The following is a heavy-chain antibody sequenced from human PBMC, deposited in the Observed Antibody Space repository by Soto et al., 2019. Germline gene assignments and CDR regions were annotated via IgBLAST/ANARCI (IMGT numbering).Heavy chain of an antibody. D-gene: IGHD3-22*01. J-gene: IGHJ4*02. V-gene: IGHV1-8*01. CDR1: GYTFTSYD. CDR3: ARGRDYYDSSGYYSLLFDY. CDR2: MNPNSGNT. Sequence: ASVTVSFKASGYTFTSYDINGVRQATGQGLEWMGWMNPNSGNTGYAQKFQGRVTMTRNTSISTAYMELSSLRSEDTAVYYCARGRDYYDSSGYYSLLFDYWGQRTLVTVSS.